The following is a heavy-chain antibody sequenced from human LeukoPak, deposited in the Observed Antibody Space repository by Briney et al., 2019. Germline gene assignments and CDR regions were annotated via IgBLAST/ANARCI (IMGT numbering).Heavy chain of an antibody. V-gene: IGHV3-30*02. CDR3: AKPPINQHNLDR. CDR2: IRHDGSNT. J-gene: IGHJ5*02. Sequence: GGSLRLSCAVSGFTFSIYGMHWVRQAPGKGLEWVAFIRHDGSNTYYADSVKGRFTISRDNSKNTVYLSMSSLGVEDTAVYYCAKPPINQHNLDRWGQGTLVTVFS. CDR1: GFTFSIYG.